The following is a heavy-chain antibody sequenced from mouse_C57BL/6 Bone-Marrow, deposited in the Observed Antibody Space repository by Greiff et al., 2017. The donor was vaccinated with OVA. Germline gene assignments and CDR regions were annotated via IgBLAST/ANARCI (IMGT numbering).Heavy chain of an antibody. V-gene: IGHV5-17*01. Sequence: EVKLVESGGGLVKPGGSLKLSCAASGFTFSDYGMHWVRQAPEKGLEWVAYISSGSSTIYYADTVKGRFTISRDNAKNTLFLQMTSLRSEDTAVYYCARSEYDYFDYWGQGTTLTVSS. D-gene: IGHD5-1*01. CDR3: ARSEYDYFDY. J-gene: IGHJ2*01. CDR1: GFTFSDYG. CDR2: ISSGSSTI.